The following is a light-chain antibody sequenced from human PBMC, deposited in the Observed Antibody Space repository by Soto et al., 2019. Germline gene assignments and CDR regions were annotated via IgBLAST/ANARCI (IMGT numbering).Light chain of an antibody. CDR3: QQYGSSPWT. CDR1: QSVSSNY. Sequence: EIVLTQSPGSLSLSPGERATLSCRASQSVSSNYLAWYQQKPGQAPRLLIYSASSRATGIPDRISGSGSGTDFTLIISRLGPEDFAVYYCQQYGSSPWTFGQGTKVEIK. CDR2: SAS. V-gene: IGKV3-20*01. J-gene: IGKJ1*01.